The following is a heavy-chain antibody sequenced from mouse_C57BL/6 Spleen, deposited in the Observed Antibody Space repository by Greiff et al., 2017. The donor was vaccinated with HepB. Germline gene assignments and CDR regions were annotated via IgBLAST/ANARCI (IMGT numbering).Heavy chain of an antibody. J-gene: IGHJ3*01. CDR3: ARGHYGSSYGFAY. V-gene: IGHV1-64*01. CDR1: GYTFTSYW. CDR2: IHPNSGST. D-gene: IGHD1-1*01. Sequence: VQLQQSGAELVKPGASVKLSCKASGYTFTSYWMHWVKQRPGQGLEWIGMIHPNSGSTNYNEKFKSKATLTVDKSSSTAYMQLSSLTSEASAVYYCARGHYGSSYGFAYWGQGTLVTVSA.